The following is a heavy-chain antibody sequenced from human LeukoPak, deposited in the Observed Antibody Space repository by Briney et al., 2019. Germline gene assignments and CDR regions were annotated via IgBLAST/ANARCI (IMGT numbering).Heavy chain of an antibody. Sequence: SETLSLTCTVSGGSVTTGSYYWSWIRQPAGKELEWIGRISTSGDTNYRPSLRSRVSMSLDTSKNQFSLKLSSVTAADTAVYHCARVLLSSSGWPFDYWGQGTLVTVSS. J-gene: IGHJ4*02. V-gene: IGHV4-61*02. CDR3: ARVLLSSSGWPFDY. CDR1: GGSVTTGSYY. CDR2: ISTSGDT. D-gene: IGHD6-19*01.